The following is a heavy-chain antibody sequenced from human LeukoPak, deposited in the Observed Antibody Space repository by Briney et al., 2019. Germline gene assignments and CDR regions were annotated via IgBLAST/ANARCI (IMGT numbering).Heavy chain of an antibody. CDR1: GFTFSSYG. V-gene: IGHV3-48*04. J-gene: IGHJ6*03. Sequence: GGSLRLSCAASGFTFSSYGMSWVRQAPGEGLEWVSYISSSGSTIFYADSVKGRFTVSRDNAKNSLYLQMNSLRAEDTAVYYCARALSAAGIPYYYMDVWGKGTTVTISS. CDR2: ISSSGSTI. D-gene: IGHD6-13*01. CDR3: ARALSAAGIPYYYMDV.